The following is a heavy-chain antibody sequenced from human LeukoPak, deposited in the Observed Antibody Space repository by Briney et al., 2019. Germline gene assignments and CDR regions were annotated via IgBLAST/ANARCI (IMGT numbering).Heavy chain of an antibody. CDR3: ARDARGYYDSSGPYYFDY. V-gene: IGHV3-30*04. CDR1: GFTFSSYA. Sequence: GGSLRLSCAASGFTFSSYAMHWVRQAPGKGLEWVAIISYDGSYKYYADSVKGRFTISRDDSKNTLYLQMNSLRAEDTAVYYCARDARGYYDSSGPYYFDYWGQGTLVTVSS. J-gene: IGHJ4*02. CDR2: ISYDGSYK. D-gene: IGHD3-22*01.